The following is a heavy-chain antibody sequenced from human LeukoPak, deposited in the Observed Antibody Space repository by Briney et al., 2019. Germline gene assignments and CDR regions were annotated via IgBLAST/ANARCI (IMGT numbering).Heavy chain of an antibody. CDR2: IYYSGST. CDR1: GGSISSYY. V-gene: IGHV4-59*08. D-gene: IGHD3-10*01. Sequence: SETLSLTCTVSGGSISSYYWSWIRQPPGKGLEWIGYIYYSGSTNYNPSLKSRVTISVDTSKNQFSLKLSSVTAADTAVYYCARLKDNGDPPYYFDYWGQGTLVTVSS. J-gene: IGHJ4*02. CDR3: ARLKDNGDPPYYFDY.